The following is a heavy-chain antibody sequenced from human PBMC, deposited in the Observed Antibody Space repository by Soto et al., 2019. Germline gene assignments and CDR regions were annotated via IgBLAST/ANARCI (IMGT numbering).Heavy chain of an antibody. CDR1: GGSIRSYY. D-gene: IGHD2-21*02. CDR2: LYNSGST. V-gene: IGHV4-59*01. Sequence: QVRLQESSRGLVKPSETLSLTCTVSGGSIRSYYWSWIRQAPGKGLEWIGYLYNSGSTVYNPSLKSRVTISVDTSKNQFSLKLNSVTAADTAVYYCARDLWGYCGTDCYPLDVWGQGTTVTVSS. CDR3: ARDLWGYCGTDCYPLDV. J-gene: IGHJ6*02.